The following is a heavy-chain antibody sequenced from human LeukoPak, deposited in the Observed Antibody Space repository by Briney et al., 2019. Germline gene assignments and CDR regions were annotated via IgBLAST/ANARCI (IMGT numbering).Heavy chain of an antibody. Sequence: SETLSLTCTVSGGSVSSHRYYWGWLRQPPGKGLEWIGSVYYSGSTYYDPSLKSRVVISVDTSKNQFSLKLSSVTAADTAVYYCARHKDYYYSYMDVWGKGTTVTISS. J-gene: IGHJ6*03. V-gene: IGHV4-39*01. CDR2: VYYSGST. CDR1: GGSVSSHRYY. CDR3: ARHKDYYYSYMDV.